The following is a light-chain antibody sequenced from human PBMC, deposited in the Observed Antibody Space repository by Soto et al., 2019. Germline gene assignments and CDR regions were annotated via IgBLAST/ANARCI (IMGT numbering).Light chain of an antibody. CDR3: CSYGGSSSPVV. Sequence: QSALTQPASVSGSPGQSITICCTGTSSDVGSYNLVSWYQLHPGKAPKLMIYRGTKRPSGVSNRFSGSTSDNAAFLTISGLQAEDEATYYCCSYGGSSSPVVFGGGTKLTVL. V-gene: IGLV2-23*01. CDR1: SSDVGSYNL. CDR2: RGT. J-gene: IGLJ2*01.